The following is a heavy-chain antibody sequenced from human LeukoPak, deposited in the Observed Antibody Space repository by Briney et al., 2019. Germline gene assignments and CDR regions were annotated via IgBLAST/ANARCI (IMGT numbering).Heavy chain of an antibody. D-gene: IGHD1-26*01. V-gene: IGHV4-61*10. CDR1: GDSIISGNYY. CDR3: ARVVRSGNYLGWFDP. J-gene: IGHJ5*02. Sequence: PSETLSLTCSVSGDSIISGNYYWSWVRQTAGKGLEWIGNIYYSGSTYYNPSLKSRVTISVDTSKNQFSLKLSSVTAADTAVYYCARVVRSGNYLGWFDPWGQGTLVTVSS. CDR2: IYYSGST.